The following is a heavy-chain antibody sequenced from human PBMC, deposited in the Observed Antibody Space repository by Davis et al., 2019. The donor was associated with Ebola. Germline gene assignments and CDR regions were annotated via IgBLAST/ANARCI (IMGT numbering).Heavy chain of an antibody. CDR2: IWYDGSNK. CDR3: ARAWGDSSGYYPAGY. J-gene: IGHJ4*02. Sequence: GESLKISCAASGFTFSSYGMHWVRQAPGKGLEWVAVIWYDGSNKYYADSVKGRFTISRDNSKNTLYLQMNSLRAEDTAVYYCARAWGDSSGYYPAGYWGQGTLVTVSS. V-gene: IGHV3-33*01. CDR1: GFTFSSYG. D-gene: IGHD3-22*01.